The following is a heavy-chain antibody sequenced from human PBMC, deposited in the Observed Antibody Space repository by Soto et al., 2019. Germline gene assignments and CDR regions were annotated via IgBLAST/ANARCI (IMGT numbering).Heavy chain of an antibody. CDR1: GGSISSYD. CDR2: IYYSGST. V-gene: IGHV4-59*01. D-gene: IGHD3-9*01. CDR3: ARGRYFDWLRPFFFDY. Sequence: PSETLSLTCTVSGGSISSYDWSWIRQPPGKGLEWIGYIYYSGSTNYNPSLKSRVTISVDTSKNQFSLKLSSVTAADTAVYYCARGRYFDWLRPFFFDYWGQGTLVTVSS. J-gene: IGHJ4*02.